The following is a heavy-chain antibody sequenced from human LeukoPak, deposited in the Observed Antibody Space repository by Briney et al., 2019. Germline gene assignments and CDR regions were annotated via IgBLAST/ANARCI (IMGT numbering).Heavy chain of an antibody. Sequence: RGSLRLSCAAFEFTFSSYWMSWVRQAPGKGLEWVANIKQDGSEKYYVDSVKGRFTISRDNAKNSLYLQMNSLRAEDTAVYYCARDLGPGQYYYYYIDVWGKGTTVTVSS. CDR2: IKQDGSEK. J-gene: IGHJ6*03. CDR3: ARDLGPGQYYYYYIDV. V-gene: IGHV3-7*01. CDR1: EFTFSSYW.